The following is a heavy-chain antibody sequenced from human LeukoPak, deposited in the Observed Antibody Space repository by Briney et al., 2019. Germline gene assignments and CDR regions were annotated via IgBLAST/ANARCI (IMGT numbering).Heavy chain of an antibody. CDR3: AKGRPRCLDWAPTLDY. V-gene: IGHV3-30*18. D-gene: IGHD3-9*01. CDR1: GFTFSSYG. J-gene: IGHJ4*02. CDR2: ISYDGSNK. Sequence: GRSLRLSCASSGFTFSSYGMHWVRQAPGKGLEWVAVISYDGSNKYYADSVKGRFTISRDNSKNTLYLQMNSLRAEDTAVYYCAKGRPRCLDWAPTLDYWGQGTLVTVSS.